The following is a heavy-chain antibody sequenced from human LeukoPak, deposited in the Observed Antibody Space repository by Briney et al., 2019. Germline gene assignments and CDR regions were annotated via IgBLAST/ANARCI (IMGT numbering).Heavy chain of an antibody. D-gene: IGHD1-1*01. CDR2: IYYSGST. J-gene: IGHJ4*02. CDR3: AREERDPYTIDY. Sequence: SETLSLTCTVSGGSISSYYWSWIRQPPGKGLEWIGYIYYSGSTNYNPSLKSRVTISVDTSKNQFSLKLSSVTAADTAVYYCAREERDPYTIDYWGQGTLVTVSS. CDR1: GGSISSYY. V-gene: IGHV4-59*01.